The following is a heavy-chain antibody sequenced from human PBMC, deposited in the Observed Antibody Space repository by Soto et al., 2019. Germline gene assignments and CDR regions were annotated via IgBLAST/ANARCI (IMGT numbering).Heavy chain of an antibody. CDR3: AKNSDYSGFDY. D-gene: IGHD1-26*01. CDR2: MPYDGSNK. J-gene: IGHJ4*02. Sequence: QVQLVESGGGVVQSGRSLRLSCAASGFTFSRYDMHWVRQAPGKGLQWVAVMPYDGSNKYYADSVKGRFTISRDNSKNTLYLQMHSLSPEDTAVYYCAKNSDYSGFDYWGQGTLVTVSS. CDR1: GFTFSRYD. V-gene: IGHV3-30*18.